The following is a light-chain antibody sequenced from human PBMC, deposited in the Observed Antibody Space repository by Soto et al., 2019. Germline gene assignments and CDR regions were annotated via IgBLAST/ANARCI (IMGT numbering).Light chain of an antibody. V-gene: IGLV1-40*01. CDR1: SSNIGACYD. CDR3: QSCYSSLSGSGYV. CDR2: GNS. Sequence: QSVLTQPPSVSGAPGQRVTISCTGSSSNIGACYDVHWYQQLPGTAPKLLIYGNSDRPSGVPDRFSGSKSGTSASLAITGLQAEDEADYYCQSCYSSLSGSGYVFGTGTKLTVL. J-gene: IGLJ1*01.